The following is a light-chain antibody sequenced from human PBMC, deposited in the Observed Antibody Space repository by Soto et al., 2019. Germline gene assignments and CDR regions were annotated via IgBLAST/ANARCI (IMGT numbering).Light chain of an antibody. CDR1: QDISRY. J-gene: IGKJ3*01. CDR2: GAY. V-gene: IGKV1-9*01. CDR3: QQLQMTPFT. Sequence: QLTQSPSSLSASVGDRVTITCRASQDISRYLAWYQQRAGKAPKLLIYGAYTLQSGVPSRFSGSGSGPEVTLTISILQPKDFETYHCQQLQMTPFTFSPGTTVDV.